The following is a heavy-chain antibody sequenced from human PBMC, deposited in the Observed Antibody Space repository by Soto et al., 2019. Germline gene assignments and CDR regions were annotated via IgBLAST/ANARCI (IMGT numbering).Heavy chain of an antibody. CDR2: ISHDGSNQ. Sequence: QVQLVESGGGVVQPGRSLRLSCAPSGFSFSDFGMHWVRQVPGKGLEWVAAISHDGSNQYYGDSVKGRFSISRDHSNNKLYLQMNNLKVEDSAIYFCAIETRSRAVTATRVNGMDVWGQGTTVTVSS. V-gene: IGHV3-30*03. D-gene: IGHD2-21*02. CDR1: GFSFSDFG. J-gene: IGHJ6*02. CDR3: AIETRSRAVTATRVNGMDV.